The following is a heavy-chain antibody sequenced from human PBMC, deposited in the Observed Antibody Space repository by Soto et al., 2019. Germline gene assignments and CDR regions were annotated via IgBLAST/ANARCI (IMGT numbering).Heavy chain of an antibody. J-gene: IGHJ6*01. CDR2: VYWDDDK. CDR3: VQSRCGGDCRTFYSSHAYYGLDV. V-gene: IGHV2-5*02. Sequence: SGPTLVNPTQTLTLTCTFSGFSLSTSGVGVGWIRQPPGKALEWLALVYWDDDKRYNPSLRSRLTITKDTSKKQVVLTMTNMDPVDTATYYCVQSRCGGDCRTFYSSHAYYGLDVWGQGTTVTVSS. CDR1: GFSLSTSGVG. D-gene: IGHD2-21*02.